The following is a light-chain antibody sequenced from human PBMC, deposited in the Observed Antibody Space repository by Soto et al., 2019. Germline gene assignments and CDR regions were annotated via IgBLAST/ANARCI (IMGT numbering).Light chain of an antibody. CDR1: QTISSY. V-gene: IGKV1-39*01. CDR2: GAS. Sequence: DIRMTQSPSSLSASVGDRVTITCRASQTISSYLNWYQQKAGKAPRLLIYGASSLQSGVPSRFSGSGSGTDITLAINTLQPEDFATYYCQQSYSTPYTFGQGTKLEIK. CDR3: QQSYSTPYT. J-gene: IGKJ2*01.